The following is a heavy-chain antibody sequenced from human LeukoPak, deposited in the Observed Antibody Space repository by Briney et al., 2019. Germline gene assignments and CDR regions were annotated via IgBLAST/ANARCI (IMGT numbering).Heavy chain of an antibody. CDR1: GGSISSSIYY. CDR3: ARGRDYYGSGSYYPN. CDR2: VFYNGAT. D-gene: IGHD3-10*01. V-gene: IGHV4-39*07. Sequence: PSETLSLTCIVSGGSISSSIYYWAWVRQPPGKGLEWIGTVFYNGATQYSPSLKSRVTISVDTSKNQFSLKLSSVTAADTAVYYCARGRDYYGSGSYYPNWGQGTLVTVSS. J-gene: IGHJ4*02.